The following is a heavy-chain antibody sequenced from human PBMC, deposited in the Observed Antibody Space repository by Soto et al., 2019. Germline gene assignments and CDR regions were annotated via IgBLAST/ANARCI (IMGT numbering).Heavy chain of an antibody. V-gene: IGHV3-23*01. Sequence: HPGGSLRLSCAASGFTFSSYAMSWVRQAPGKGLEWVSAISGSGGSTYYADSVKGRFTISRDNSKNTLYLQMNSLRAEDTAVYYCAKAVVSTYYYGMDVWGQGTTVTVSS. J-gene: IGHJ6*02. D-gene: IGHD2-15*01. CDR3: AKAVVSTYYYGMDV. CDR1: GFTFSSYA. CDR2: ISGSGGST.